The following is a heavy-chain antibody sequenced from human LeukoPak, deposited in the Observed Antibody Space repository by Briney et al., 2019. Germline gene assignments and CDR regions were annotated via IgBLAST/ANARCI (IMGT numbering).Heavy chain of an antibody. J-gene: IGHJ4*02. V-gene: IGHV1-46*01. Sequence: ASVKVSCKASGYTFTSYYMHWVRQAPGRGLEWMGIINPSGGSTSYAQKFQGRVTMTRDMSTSTVYMELSSLRSEDTAVYYCARDQYYYDSSGSQTDYWGQGTLVTVSS. CDR3: ARDQYYYDSSGSQTDY. D-gene: IGHD3-22*01. CDR2: INPSGGST. CDR1: GYTFTSYY.